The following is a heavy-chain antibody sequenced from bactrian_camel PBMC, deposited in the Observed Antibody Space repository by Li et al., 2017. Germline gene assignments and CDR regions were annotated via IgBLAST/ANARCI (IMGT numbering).Heavy chain of an antibody. CDR3: VKPNPDARGGFDH. J-gene: IGHJ4*01. CDR2: AYTGDAST. V-gene: IGHV3S1*01. D-gene: IGHD1*01. CDR1: GFTFSSYY. Sequence: HVQLVESGGGSVQAGGFLRLSCAASGFTFSSYYINWVRQAPGKGLEWMAAAYTGDASTKTADSVKGRFTISRDNAKNTLYLQMNSLKTEDTAVYYCVKPNPDARGGFDHWGQGTQVTVS.